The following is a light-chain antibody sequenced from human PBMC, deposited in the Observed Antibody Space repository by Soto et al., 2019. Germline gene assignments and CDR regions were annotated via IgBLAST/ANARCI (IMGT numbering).Light chain of an antibody. Sequence: QSVLTQPASVSGSPGQSITISCTGTSSDVGGYNYVSWYQQNPGKAPKLIIYEVTDRPSGVSNRFSGSKSGNTASLTISGLQAEDEAEYYCSSYTNINTRACVFGTGTKVTVL. CDR1: SSDVGGYNY. V-gene: IGLV2-14*01. J-gene: IGLJ1*01. CDR3: SSYTNINTRACV. CDR2: EVT.